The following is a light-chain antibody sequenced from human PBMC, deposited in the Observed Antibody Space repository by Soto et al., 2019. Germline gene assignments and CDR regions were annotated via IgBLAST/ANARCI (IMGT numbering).Light chain of an antibody. V-gene: IGLV2-14*03. CDR3: SSYTSSSTRV. Sequence: QSALTQPASVSGSPGHSITISCTGTSSDVGAYDFVSWYQQHPDKAPKLMIYEVSNRPSGVSNRFSGSKSVNTATLTISGLQAEDEADYYCSSYTSSSTRVFGTGTKVPVL. CDR2: EVS. CDR1: SSDVGAYDF. J-gene: IGLJ1*01.